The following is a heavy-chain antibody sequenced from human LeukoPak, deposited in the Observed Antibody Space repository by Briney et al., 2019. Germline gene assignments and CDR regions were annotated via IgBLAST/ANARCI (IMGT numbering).Heavy chain of an antibody. CDR1: GASLSTYY. CDR2: INYSGST. D-gene: IGHD3-9*01. V-gene: IGHV4-59*01. J-gene: IGHJ4*02. CDR3: AGTNVLRYFDPDY. Sequence: SETLSLTCFVSGASLSTYYWSWIRQPPGKGLEWIGYINYSGSTNYNPSLKSRITMSLDTSKNQLSLKLSSVTAADTAVYYCAGTNVLRYFDPDYWGQGTLVTVSS.